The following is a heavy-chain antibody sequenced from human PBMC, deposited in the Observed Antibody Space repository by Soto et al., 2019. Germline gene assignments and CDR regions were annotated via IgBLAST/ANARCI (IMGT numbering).Heavy chain of an antibody. CDR3: ARDPSIAAADYYYGMDV. J-gene: IGHJ6*02. D-gene: IGHD6-13*01. CDR2: IYYSGST. Sequence: SETLSLTCTVSGGSISSYYWSWIRQPPGKGLEWIGYIYYSGSTNYNPSLKSRVTISVDTSKNQFSLKPSSVTAADTAVYYCARDPSIAAADYYYGMDVWGQGTTVTVSS. CDR1: GGSISSYY. V-gene: IGHV4-59*01.